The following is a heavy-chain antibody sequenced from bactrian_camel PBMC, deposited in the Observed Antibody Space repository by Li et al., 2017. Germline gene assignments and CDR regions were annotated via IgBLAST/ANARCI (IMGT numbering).Heavy chain of an antibody. D-gene: IGHD8*01. CDR1: GFAISKHG. CDR3: SLGHWDDGNCDAAFL. V-gene: IGHV3S40*01. J-gene: IGHJ4*01. CDR2: SNTDGRT. Sequence: DVQLVESGGGLVQSGGSLTLTCVASGFAISKHGMSWVRRPPGKDLEYVATSNTDGRTHYRESVEGRFTISRDNAKQMAYLQMNSLKPEDTGVYYCSLGHWDDGNCDAAFLWGQGTQVTVS.